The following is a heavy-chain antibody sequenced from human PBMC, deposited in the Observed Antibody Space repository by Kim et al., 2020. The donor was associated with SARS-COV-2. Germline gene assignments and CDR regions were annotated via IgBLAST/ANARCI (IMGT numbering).Heavy chain of an antibody. V-gene: IGHV2-70*19. Sequence: GDKHYRPSLKTRLTISKDTSKNQVVLTMTNMDPVDTATYYCARGRYYYDFWGQGTLVTVSS. CDR3: ARGRYYYDF. CDR2: GDK. J-gene: IGHJ4*02.